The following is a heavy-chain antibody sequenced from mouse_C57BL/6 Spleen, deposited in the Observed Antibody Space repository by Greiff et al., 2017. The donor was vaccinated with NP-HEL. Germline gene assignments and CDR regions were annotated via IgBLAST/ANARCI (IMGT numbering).Heavy chain of an antibody. D-gene: IGHD2-5*01. J-gene: IGHJ2*01. CDR2: IDPANGNT. V-gene: IGHV14-3*01. Sequence: EVQLQQSVAELVRPGASVKLSCTASGFNINNTYMHWVKQRPEQGLEWIGRIDPANGNTKYAPKFPGKATMTADTSSNTAYLQRSSLTSEDTAIYYCARGYRNHDYWGQGTTLTVSS. CDR3: ARGYRNHDY. CDR1: GFNINNTY.